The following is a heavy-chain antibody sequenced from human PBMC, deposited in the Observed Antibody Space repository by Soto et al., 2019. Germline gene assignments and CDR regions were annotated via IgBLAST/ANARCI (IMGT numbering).Heavy chain of an antibody. J-gene: IGHJ5*02. V-gene: IGHV1-3*01. CDR1: GYTFTSYA. CDR3: ARDREERGVIVVVPAANWIVP. CDR2: INAGNGNT. D-gene: IGHD2-2*01. Sequence: ASVKVSCKASGYTFTSYAMHWVRQAPGQRLEWMGWINAGNGNTKYSQKFQGRVTITRDTSASTAYMELSSLRSEDTAVYYCARDREERGVIVVVPAANWIVPWGQGTLVTVSS.